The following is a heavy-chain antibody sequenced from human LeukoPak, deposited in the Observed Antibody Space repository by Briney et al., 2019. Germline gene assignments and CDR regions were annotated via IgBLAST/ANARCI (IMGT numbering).Heavy chain of an antibody. D-gene: IGHD4-17*01. V-gene: IGHV4-4*07. CDR2: IYPGESIYASENT. J-gene: IGHJ4*02. CDR1: GVSISAYY. CDR3: ARDPTAVTTIFDS. Sequence: PSETLSLTCSVSGVSISAYYWSWIRQPAGKGLEWIGRIYPGESIYASENTNYNPSLKSRVSMSGDTSKNQVSLKLRSVTAADTAVYYCARDPTAVTTIFDSWGQGTLVTVSS.